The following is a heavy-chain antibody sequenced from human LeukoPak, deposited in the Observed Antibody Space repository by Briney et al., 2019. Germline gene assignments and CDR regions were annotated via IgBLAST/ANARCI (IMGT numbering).Heavy chain of an antibody. D-gene: IGHD4-17*01. V-gene: IGHV4-4*07. CDR2: IYPGESIYASENT. J-gene: IGHJ4*02. CDR1: GVSISAYY. CDR3: ARDPTAVTTIFDS. Sequence: PSETLSLTCSVSGVSISAYYWSWIRQPAGKGLEWIGRIYPGESIYASENTNYNPSLKSRVSMSGDTSKNQVSLKLRSVTAADTAVYYCARDPTAVTTIFDSWGQGTLVTVSS.